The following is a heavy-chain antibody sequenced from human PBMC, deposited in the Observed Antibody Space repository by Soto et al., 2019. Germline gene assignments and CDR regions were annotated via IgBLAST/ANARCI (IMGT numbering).Heavy chain of an antibody. V-gene: IGHV3-15*07. CDR3: TTDGLYCSSTSCYRYYYYYGMDV. CDR2: IKSKTDGGTT. D-gene: IGHD2-2*01. CDR1: GFTFSNAW. Sequence: PGGSLRLSCAASGFTFSNAWMNWVRQAPGKGLEWVGRIKSKTDGGTTDYAAPVKGRFTISRDDSKNTLYLQMNSLKTEDTAVYYCTTDGLYCSSTSCYRYYYYYGMDVWGQGTTVPVSS. J-gene: IGHJ6*02.